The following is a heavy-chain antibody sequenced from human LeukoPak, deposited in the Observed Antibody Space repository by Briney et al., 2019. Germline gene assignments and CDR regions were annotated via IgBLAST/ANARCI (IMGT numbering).Heavy chain of an antibody. CDR1: GFTFSSYA. Sequence: GGSLRLSCAASGFTFSSYAMSWIRQAPGEGLEWVSLIKTDSSGTYYADSVRGRFIVSRDNSNNMLYLQMNRLTADDTAIYYCANRGRSDVGSYYFDSWGQGTLVTVSS. D-gene: IGHD3-10*01. V-gene: IGHV3-23*03. CDR3: ANRGRSDVGSYYFDS. J-gene: IGHJ4*02. CDR2: IKTDSSGT.